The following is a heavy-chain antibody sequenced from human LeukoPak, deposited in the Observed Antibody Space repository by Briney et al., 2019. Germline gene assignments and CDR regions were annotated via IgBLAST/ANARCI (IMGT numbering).Heavy chain of an antibody. CDR3: ARDQRGLGYCSGGRCYQAYYFDY. D-gene: IGHD2-15*01. CDR1: GFTVSSNY. V-gene: IGHV3-53*01. Sequence: GGSLRLSYAASGFTVSSNYMSWVRQAPGKGLEWVSVIYSGGSTYYADSVKGRFTISRDNSKNTLYLQMNSLRAEETAVYYCARDQRGLGYCSGGRCYQAYYFDYWGQGTLVTVSS. J-gene: IGHJ4*02. CDR2: IYSGGST.